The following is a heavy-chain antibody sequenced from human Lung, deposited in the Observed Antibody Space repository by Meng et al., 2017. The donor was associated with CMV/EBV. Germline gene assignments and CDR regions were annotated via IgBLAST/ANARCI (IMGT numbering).Heavy chain of an antibody. D-gene: IGHD3-10*01. J-gene: IGHJ5*02. CDR3: ARASYGSGSPLGESWFDP. CDR2: IHSSGST. V-gene: IGHV4-31*03. Sequence: QVPLQEPGPSLVKPSRTLSLTCTVSRGSISSGGHDWSSIRQHPGKGLEWIGDIHSSGSTYYNPSLRSRLTISVDTSKNQFSLKLSSVTAADTAVYYCARASYGSGSPLGESWFDPWGQGTLVTVSS. CDR1: RGSISSGGHD.